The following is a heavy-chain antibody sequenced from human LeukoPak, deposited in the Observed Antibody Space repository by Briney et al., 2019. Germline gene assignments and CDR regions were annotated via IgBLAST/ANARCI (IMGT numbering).Heavy chain of an antibody. J-gene: IGHJ4*02. V-gene: IGHV3-72*01. CDR1: GFTFSDHY. Sequence: GGSLRLSCAASGFTFSDHYMDWVRQAPGKGLEWVGRTRNKANSYTTEYAASVKGRFTISRDDSKNSLYLQMNSLKTEDTAVYYCAKDSAYYWFDYWGQGTLVTVSS. CDR2: TRNKANSYTT. CDR3: AKDSAYYWFDY. D-gene: IGHD3-9*01.